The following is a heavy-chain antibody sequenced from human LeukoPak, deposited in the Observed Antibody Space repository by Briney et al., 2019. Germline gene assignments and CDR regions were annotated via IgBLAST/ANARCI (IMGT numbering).Heavy chain of an antibody. CDR2: INPNSGGT. Sequence: ASVKVSCKASGYTFTGYYMHWVRQAPGQGLEWMGWINPNSGGTNYAQKFQGRVTMTRDPSISTAYMELSRLRSDDTAVYYCATLLSDFWSGYYYDYWGQGTLVTVSS. J-gene: IGHJ4*02. CDR3: ATLLSDFWSGYYYDY. CDR1: GYTFTGYY. V-gene: IGHV1-2*02. D-gene: IGHD3-3*01.